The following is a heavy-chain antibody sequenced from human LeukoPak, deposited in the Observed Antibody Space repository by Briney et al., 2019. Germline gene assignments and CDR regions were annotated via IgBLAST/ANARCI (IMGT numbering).Heavy chain of an antibody. CDR2: IGTAGDT. J-gene: IGHJ4*02. CDR1: GFTLNSYD. Sequence: GSLRLSWAAFGFTLNSYDMHLVRQATGKGLQWVSAIGTAGDTYYPGSVKGRFTISRENAKNSLYLQMNSLRAEDTAVYYCARAQNYYDSSGVYYFDYWGQGTLVTVSS. D-gene: IGHD3-22*01. V-gene: IGHV3-13*01. CDR3: ARAQNYYDSSGVYYFDY.